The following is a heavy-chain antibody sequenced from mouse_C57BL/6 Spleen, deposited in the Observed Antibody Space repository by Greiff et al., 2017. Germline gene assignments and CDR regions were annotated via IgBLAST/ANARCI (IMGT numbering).Heavy chain of an antibody. D-gene: IGHD2-2*01. CDR2: IRSKSSNYAT. Sequence: EVQLVESGGGLVQPKGSLKLSCAASGFTFNTYAMHWVRQAPGKGLEWVARIRSKSSNYATYYADSVKDRFTITRDDSQSMLYMQMNNLRTEDTAMYYCVREGEWFSFDYWGQGTTLTVSS. V-gene: IGHV10-3*01. CDR3: VREGEWFSFDY. CDR1: GFTFNTYA. J-gene: IGHJ2*01.